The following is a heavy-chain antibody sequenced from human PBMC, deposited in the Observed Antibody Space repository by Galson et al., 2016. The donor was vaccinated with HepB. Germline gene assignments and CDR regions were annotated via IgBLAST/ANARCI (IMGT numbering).Heavy chain of an antibody. J-gene: IGHJ5*02. D-gene: IGHD4-17*01. V-gene: IGHV2-5*02. CDR3: AHSPYGDYVDYFDP. CDR1: GLSLNTNGVG. Sequence: PALLKPTQTLTLTCTFSGLSLNTNGVGVGWIRHPPGQALEWLAIIYWDNNKRYNPSLKTRLTITKHTPKNQVVLTMTDMDPVDTATDVCAHSPYGDYVDYFDPGGQGTLVTVSS. CDR2: IYWDNNK.